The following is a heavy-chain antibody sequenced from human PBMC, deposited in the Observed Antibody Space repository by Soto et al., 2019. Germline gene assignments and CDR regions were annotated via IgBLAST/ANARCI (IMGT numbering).Heavy chain of an antibody. CDR1: GYTFNYRY. J-gene: IGHJ3*02. Sequence: SVKVSCKASGYTFNYRYLHWVQQAPGQALEWMGWITPFNGNTNYAQKFQDRVTITRDRSMSTAHMELSSLRSEDTAMYYCARGQGDYGSEFAFDIWGQGTMVTVSS. D-gene: IGHD4-17*01. CDR2: ITPFNGNT. V-gene: IGHV1-45*02. CDR3: ARGQGDYGSEFAFDI.